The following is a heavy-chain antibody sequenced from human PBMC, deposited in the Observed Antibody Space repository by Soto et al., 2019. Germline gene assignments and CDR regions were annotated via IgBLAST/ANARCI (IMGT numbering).Heavy chain of an antibody. V-gene: IGHV6-1*01. CDR2: TYYRSKWYN. D-gene: IGHD4-4*01. CDR3: ARAHSNYGAKYYYYGMDV. Sequence: SQTLSLTCAISGDSVSSNSAAWNWIRQSPSRGLEWLGRTYYRSKWYNDYAVSVKSRITINPDTSKNQFSLQLNSVTPEDTAVYYCARAHSNYGAKYYYYGMDVWGQGTTVTVSS. CDR1: GDSVSSNSAA. J-gene: IGHJ6*02.